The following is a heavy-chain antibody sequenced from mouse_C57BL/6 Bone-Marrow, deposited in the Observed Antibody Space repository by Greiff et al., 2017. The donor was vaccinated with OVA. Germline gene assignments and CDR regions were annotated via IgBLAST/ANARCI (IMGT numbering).Heavy chain of an antibody. D-gene: IGHD2-4*01. V-gene: IGHV1-62-2*01. CDR2: FYPGSGSI. CDR1: GYTFTEYT. Sequence: QVQLKESGAEPVKPGASVKLSCKASGYTFTEYTIHWVKQRSGQGLEWIGWFYPGSGSIKYNEKFKDKATLTADKSSSTVYMELSRLTSEDSAVYFCARHEDYYDYDGWFAYWGQGTLVTVSA. CDR3: ARHEDYYDYDGWFAY. J-gene: IGHJ3*01.